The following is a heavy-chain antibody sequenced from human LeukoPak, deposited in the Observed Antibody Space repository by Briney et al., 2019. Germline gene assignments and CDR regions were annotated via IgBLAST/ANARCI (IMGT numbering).Heavy chain of an antibody. CDR3: ARLDGDSLFDY. J-gene: IGHJ4*02. CDR1: GASISSSTYY. CDR2: IYYSGDT. D-gene: IGHD4-17*01. V-gene: IGHV4-39*01. Sequence: PSETLSLTCTVSGASISSSTYYWGWIRQPPGKGLEWIGSIYYSGDTYYNPSLKSRVTISVDTSKYQFSLKLSPVTAADTAVYYCARLDGDSLFDYWGQGTLVTVSS.